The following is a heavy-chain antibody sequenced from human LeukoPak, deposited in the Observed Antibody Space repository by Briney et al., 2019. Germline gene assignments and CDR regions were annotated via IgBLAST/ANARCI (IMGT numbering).Heavy chain of an antibody. CDR1: GFTFSGSA. CDR3: TTAGRRTNRGPVPVY. CDR2: IRSKANSYAT. V-gene: IGHV3-73*01. J-gene: IGHJ4*02. Sequence: GGSLRLSCAASGFTFSGSAMHWVRQASGKGLEWVGRIRSKANSYATAYAASVKGRFTISRDDSKNTAYLQMNSLKTEDTAVYYCTTAGRRTNRGPVPVYWGQGTLVSVSS. D-gene: IGHD1-1*01.